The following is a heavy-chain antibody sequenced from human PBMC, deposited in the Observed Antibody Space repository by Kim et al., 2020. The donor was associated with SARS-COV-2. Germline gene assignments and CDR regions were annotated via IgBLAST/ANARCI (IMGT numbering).Heavy chain of an antibody. D-gene: IGHD6-13*01. CDR1: GGSISSYY. CDR3: ARVALAYSSSWYYRSCYFDY. CDR2: IYYSGST. V-gene: IGHV4-59*13. Sequence: SETLSLTCTVSGGSISSYYWSWIRQPPGKGLEWIGYIYYSGSTNYNPSLKSRVTISVDTSKNQFSLKLSSVTASDTAVYYCARVALAYSSSWYYRSCYFDYWGQGTLVTVSS. J-gene: IGHJ4*02.